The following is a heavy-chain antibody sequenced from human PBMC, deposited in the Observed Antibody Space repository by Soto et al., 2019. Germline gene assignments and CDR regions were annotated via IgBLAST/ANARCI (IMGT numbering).Heavy chain of an antibody. V-gene: IGHV4-39*01. CDR3: ARPQVGHSRGSEFDP. CDR1: GGSISHNIPY. J-gene: IGHJ5*02. D-gene: IGHD6-19*01. Sequence: PSETPSLTCTVSGGSISHNIPYWGWFCQPPGKGLERIGNIFYGGSTYYNPSLKSRLTLSIDASKNQFSLQLSSVTAADTAVYYCARPQVGHSRGSEFDPWGQGTLVTVSS. CDR2: IFYGGST.